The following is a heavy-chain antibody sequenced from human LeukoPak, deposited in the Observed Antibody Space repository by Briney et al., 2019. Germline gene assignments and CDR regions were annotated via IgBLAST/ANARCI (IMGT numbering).Heavy chain of an antibody. D-gene: IGHD3-22*01. Sequence: ASVKVSCKASGYTFTSYYMHWVRQAPGQGLEWTGIINPSGGSTSYAQKFQGRVTMTRDTSTSTVYMELSSLRSEDTAVYYCARGGPDYYDSSGYYDYWGQGTLVTVSS. J-gene: IGHJ4*02. CDR3: ARGGPDYYDSSGYYDY. V-gene: IGHV1-46*01. CDR1: GYTFTSYY. CDR2: INPSGGST.